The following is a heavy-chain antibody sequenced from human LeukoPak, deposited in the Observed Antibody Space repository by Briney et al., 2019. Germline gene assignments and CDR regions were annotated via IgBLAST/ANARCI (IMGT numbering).Heavy chain of an antibody. CDR3: ATGIGYYYDH. D-gene: IGHD3-22*01. CDR2: AYGVGGHQ. J-gene: IGHJ4*02. CDR1: GFTFSSHG. Sequence: GGSLRLSCAASGFTFSSHGMSWVRRAPGKGLEWVAVAYGVGGHQYYADSVKGRFTISRDNSKNMLYLQMSSLRVEDTAVYYCATGIGYYYDHWGQGTLVTVSS. V-gene: IGHV3-33*08.